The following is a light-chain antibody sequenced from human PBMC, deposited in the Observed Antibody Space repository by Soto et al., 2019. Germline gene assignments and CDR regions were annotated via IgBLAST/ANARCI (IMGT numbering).Light chain of an antibody. CDR2: GAT. CDR3: QQYNNWPRT. Sequence: LGLTQSRATLSVSRGERATRSCRASQLVSIVLAWQPQKPGQAPRLLIHGATTRATGIPARFSGSGSGTELTLTISSLQSEDFAVYYCQQYNNWPRTVGQGTKVDIK. J-gene: IGKJ1*01. V-gene: IGKV3-15*01. CDR1: QLVSIV.